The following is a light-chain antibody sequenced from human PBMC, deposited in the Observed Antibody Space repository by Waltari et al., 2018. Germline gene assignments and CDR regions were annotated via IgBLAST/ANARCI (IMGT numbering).Light chain of an antibody. Sequence: SCRASQSISRVLACYQEKPGQAPGLLSYDASSRATGIPDRFSGSGFGTDLRRTISGLEPEDIAVYYCQKYGRLPATFGQGTKVEIK. CDR3: QKYGRLPAT. CDR1: QSISRV. J-gene: IGKJ1*01. V-gene: IGKV3-20*01. CDR2: DAS.